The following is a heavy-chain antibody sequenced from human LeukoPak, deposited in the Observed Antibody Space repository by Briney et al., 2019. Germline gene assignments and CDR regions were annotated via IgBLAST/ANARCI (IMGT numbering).Heavy chain of an antibody. CDR3: AGMSRRDGSGWLDP. V-gene: IGHV4-59*01. CDR1: GGSISSYY. Sequence: KSSETLSLTCTVSGGSISSYYWSWIRQPPGKGLEWIGYINYSGSTNYNPSLKSRVTISVDTSKNQFSLKLSAVTAADTAVYFCAGMSRRDGSGWLDPWGQGTLVTVSS. CDR2: INYSGST. J-gene: IGHJ5*02. D-gene: IGHD5-24*01.